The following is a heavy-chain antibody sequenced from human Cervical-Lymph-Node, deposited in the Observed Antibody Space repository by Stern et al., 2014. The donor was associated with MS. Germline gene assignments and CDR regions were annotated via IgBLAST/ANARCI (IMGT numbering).Heavy chain of an antibody. CDR3: AKDLAHDYGDYVYYYYYGMDV. CDR2: ISYDGSNK. D-gene: IGHD4-17*01. Sequence: VQLVQSGGGVVQPGRSLRLSCAASGFTFSSYGMHWVRQAPGKGLEWVAVISYDGSNKYYADSVKGRFTISRDNSKNTLYLQMNSLRAEDTAVYYCAKDLAHDYGDYVYYYYYGMDVWGQGTTVTVSS. V-gene: IGHV3-30*18. CDR1: GFTFSSYG. J-gene: IGHJ6*02.